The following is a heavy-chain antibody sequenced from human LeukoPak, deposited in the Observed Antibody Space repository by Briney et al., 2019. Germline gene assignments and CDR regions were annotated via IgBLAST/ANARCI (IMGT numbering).Heavy chain of an antibody. V-gene: IGHV3-20*04. J-gene: IGHJ6*03. CDR3: AREAPNHYYYYMDV. CDR2: INWNGGST. CDR1: GFTFDDYG. Sequence: RAGGSPRLSCAASGFTFDDYGMSWVRQAPGKGLEWVSGINWNGGSTGYADSVKGRFTISRDNAKNSLYLQMNSLRAEDTALYYCAREAPNHYYYYMDVWGKGTTVTVSS.